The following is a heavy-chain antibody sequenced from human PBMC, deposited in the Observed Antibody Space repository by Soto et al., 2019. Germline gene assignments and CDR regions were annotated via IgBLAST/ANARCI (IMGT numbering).Heavy chain of an antibody. CDR2: IVVGSGNT. J-gene: IGHJ5*02. Sequence: SVKVSCKASGFTFTSSAVQWVRQARGQRLEWIGWIVVGSGNTNYAQKFQERVTITRDMSTSTAYMELSSLRSEDTAVYYCAAILGYCSGGSCYNWFDPWGQGTLVTVSS. CDR1: GFTFTSSA. V-gene: IGHV1-58*01. CDR3: AAILGYCSGGSCYNWFDP. D-gene: IGHD2-15*01.